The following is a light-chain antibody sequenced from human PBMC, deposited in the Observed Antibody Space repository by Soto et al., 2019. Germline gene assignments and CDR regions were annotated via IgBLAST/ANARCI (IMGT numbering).Light chain of an antibody. CDR3: TAWDDSLSAVV. CDR1: SSDVGGYNY. V-gene: IGLV2-14*01. CDR2: EVN. J-gene: IGLJ2*01. Sequence: QSALTQPASVSGSLGQSITISCTGSSSDVGGYNYVSWYQQHPGKAPKLMIYEVNNRPSGVSNRFSGSKSGNTASLTISGLQAEDEADYYCTAWDDSLSAVVFGGGTKLTVL.